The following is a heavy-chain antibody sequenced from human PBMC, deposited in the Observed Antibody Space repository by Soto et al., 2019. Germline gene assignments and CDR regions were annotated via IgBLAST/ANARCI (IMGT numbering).Heavy chain of an antibody. V-gene: IGHV1-18*01. J-gene: IGHJ3*01. Sequence: ASVKVSCKASGYTFSTYGITWVRQAPGQGLDWMGWINPLKGDTNSAARFQDRVTMTTDTSTRTAYMELRSLRSDDTAVYYCARVKVPAAILGAFDLWGQGTLVT. CDR2: INPLKGDT. CDR3: ARVKVPAAILGAFDL. CDR1: GYTFSTYG. D-gene: IGHD2-2*02.